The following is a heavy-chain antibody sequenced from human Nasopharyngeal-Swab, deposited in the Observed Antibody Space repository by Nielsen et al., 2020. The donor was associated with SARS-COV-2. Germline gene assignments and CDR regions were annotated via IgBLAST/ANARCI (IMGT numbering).Heavy chain of an antibody. CDR2: IYPGDSDT. J-gene: IGHJ6*03. CDR3: ARHVGYSRSAYYYYYYMDV. D-gene: IGHD6-13*01. V-gene: IGHV5-51*01. Sequence: VRQMPGKGLEWMGIIYPGDSDTRYSPSFQGQVTISADKSISTAYLQWSSLKASDTAMYYCARHVGYSRSAYYYYYYMDVWGKGTTVTSP.